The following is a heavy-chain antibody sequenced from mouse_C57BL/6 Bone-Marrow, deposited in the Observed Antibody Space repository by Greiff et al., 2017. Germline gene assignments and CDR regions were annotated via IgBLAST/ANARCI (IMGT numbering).Heavy chain of an antibody. CDR1: GFTFSDYG. D-gene: IGHD1-1*01. Sequence: EVKVVESGGGLVKPGGSLKLSCAASGFTFSDYGMHWVRQAPEKGLEWVAYISSGSSTIYYADTVKGRFTISRDNAKNTLFLQMTSLRSEDTAMYYCARLSSPLMDYWGQGTSVTVSS. CDR3: ARLSSPLMDY. J-gene: IGHJ4*01. V-gene: IGHV5-17*01. CDR2: ISSGSSTI.